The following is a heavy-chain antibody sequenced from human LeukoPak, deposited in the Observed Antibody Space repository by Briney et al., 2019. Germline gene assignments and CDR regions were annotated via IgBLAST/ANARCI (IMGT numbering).Heavy chain of an antibody. Sequence: GGSLRLSCAASGFTFSSYGMHLVRRAPGKGLEWVAVIWYDGSNKYYADSVKGRFTISKDNSVNTLYLQMNSLRAEDTAVYYCARRRGYSGYDLDYWGQGTLVTVSS. CDR1: GFTFSSYG. D-gene: IGHD5-12*01. J-gene: IGHJ4*02. V-gene: IGHV3-33*01. CDR3: ARRRGYSGYDLDY. CDR2: IWYDGSNK.